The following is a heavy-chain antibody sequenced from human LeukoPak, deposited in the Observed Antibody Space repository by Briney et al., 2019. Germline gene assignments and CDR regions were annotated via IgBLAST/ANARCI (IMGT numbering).Heavy chain of an antibody. J-gene: IGHJ4*02. Sequence: TGGSLRLSCAAPGFTFSIYGMHWVRQAPGKGLEWVAFIRYDGSNNYYADSVKGRFTISRDNSKNTLYLQMNSLRAEDTAVYYCAKLVGMDYDFWSGAVDYWGQGTLVTVSS. CDR2: IRYDGSNN. CDR3: AKLVGMDYDFWSGAVDY. CDR1: GFTFSIYG. D-gene: IGHD3-3*01. V-gene: IGHV3-30*02.